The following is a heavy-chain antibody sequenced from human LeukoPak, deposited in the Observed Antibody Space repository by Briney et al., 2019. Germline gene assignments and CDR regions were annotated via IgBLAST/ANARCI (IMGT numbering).Heavy chain of an antibody. CDR3: AREDTSGYFDY. Sequence: ASVTVACKASGYIFSDYGFAWVRQAPGQGLEWMGWISTYNGNTKYAQMLQGRVTMATDTSTSTAFLELRSLRSDDTAVYYCAREDTSGYFDYWGQGTLVTVSS. J-gene: IGHJ4*02. V-gene: IGHV1-18*01. CDR2: ISTYNGNT. CDR1: GYIFSDYG. D-gene: IGHD3-22*01.